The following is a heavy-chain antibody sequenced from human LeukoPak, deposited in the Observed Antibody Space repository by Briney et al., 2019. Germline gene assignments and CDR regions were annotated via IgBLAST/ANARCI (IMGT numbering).Heavy chain of an antibody. CDR1: GFTLSSYG. V-gene: IGHV3-30*18. Sequence: GRSPRLSCAASGFTLSSYGMHWVRQAPGKGLEWVALISYDGSNKYYADSVKGRFTISRDNAKNTLYLQMNSLTTEDTAVYYCAKEVDTAIFLIDYWGQGTLVTVSS. CDR3: AKEVDTAIFLIDY. D-gene: IGHD5-18*01. CDR2: ISYDGSNK. J-gene: IGHJ4*02.